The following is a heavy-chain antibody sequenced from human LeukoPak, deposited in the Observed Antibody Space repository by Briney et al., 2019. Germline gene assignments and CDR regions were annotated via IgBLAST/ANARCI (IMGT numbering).Heavy chain of an antibody. Sequence: ASVKVSCKASGYTFTSYYMHWVRQAPGQGLEWMGIINPSGGHATYAQKFQGRVIMTRDTSTSPVYMDLSSLRSEDTAVYYCAKAASLWSYGGFDNWGQGTLVTVSS. D-gene: IGHD2-2*01. J-gene: IGHJ4*02. CDR1: GYTFTSYY. CDR3: AKAASLWSYGGFDN. CDR2: INPSGGHA. V-gene: IGHV1-46*01.